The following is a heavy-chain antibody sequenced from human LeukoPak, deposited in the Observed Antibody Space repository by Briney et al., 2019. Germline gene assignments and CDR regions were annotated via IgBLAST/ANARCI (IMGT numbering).Heavy chain of an antibody. D-gene: IGHD2-2*01. J-gene: IGHJ5*02. CDR2: INHTGST. CDR3: ARRVGDGVFDP. Sequence: SETLSLTCAAYGGSFSGYYWNWIRQPPGKGLEWIGEINHTGSTNYNPSLKSRVTISVDTCKNQFSLKLISLTAADTAVYYCARRVGDGVFDPWGQGTLVTVSS. CDR1: GGSFSGYY. V-gene: IGHV4-34*01.